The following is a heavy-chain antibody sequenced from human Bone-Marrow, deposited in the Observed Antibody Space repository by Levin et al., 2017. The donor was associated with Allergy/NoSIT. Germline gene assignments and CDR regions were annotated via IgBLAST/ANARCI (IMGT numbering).Heavy chain of an antibody. Sequence: SQTLSLTCTVSGGSVNSRDDYWTWIRQAPGKGLEWIGYLYNSGTTNSNPSLKSRVTISVDTSKNQFSLKLRSVTAADTAVYFCARDLITIGGGLDYWGQGILVTVSS. CDR3: ARDLITIGGGLDY. V-gene: IGHV4-61*08. CDR2: LYNSGTT. D-gene: IGHD3-16*01. CDR1: GGSVNSRDDY. J-gene: IGHJ4*02.